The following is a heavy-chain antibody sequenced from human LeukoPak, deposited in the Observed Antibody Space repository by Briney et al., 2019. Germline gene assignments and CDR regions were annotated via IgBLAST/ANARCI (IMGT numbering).Heavy chain of an antibody. Sequence: ASVEVSCKASGGTFSSYAISWVRQAPGQGLEWMGGIIPIVGTANYAQKFQGRVTITADESTSTAYMELSSLRSEDTAVYYCAREALYYYDSSGYYSYYFDYWGQGTLVTVSS. D-gene: IGHD3-22*01. CDR3: AREALYYYDSSGYYSYYFDY. CDR2: IIPIVGTA. J-gene: IGHJ4*02. CDR1: GGTFSSYA. V-gene: IGHV1-69*13.